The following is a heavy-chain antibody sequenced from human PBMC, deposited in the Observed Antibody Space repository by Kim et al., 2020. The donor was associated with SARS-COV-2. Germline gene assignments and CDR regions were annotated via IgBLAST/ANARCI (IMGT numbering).Heavy chain of an antibody. J-gene: IGHJ4*02. CDR2: ISGSGATT. CDR3: AKQGGSFEPPFDF. CDR1: GFTFSRFD. D-gene: IGHD1-26*01. Sequence: GGSLRLSCVASGFTFSRFDMSWVRQAPGKGLEWVSSISGSGATTYYRGSVKGRFTISRDNSKNTHYLQMTSLRAEDTAIYYCAKQGGSFEPPFDFWGQGTLVTVSS. V-gene: IGHV3-23*01.